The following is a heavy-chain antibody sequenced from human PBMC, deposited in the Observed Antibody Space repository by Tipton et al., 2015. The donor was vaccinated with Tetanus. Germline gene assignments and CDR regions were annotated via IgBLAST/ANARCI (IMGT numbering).Heavy chain of an antibody. Sequence: TLSLTCTVSGDSISSSEYYWGWIRQPPGEGLEWIASVYYDGSAYTNPSLKSRIAISIDTSGSQFSLKVHSVTAADTAFYYCTRHVVEAVPRWSAPWGQGTLVPVSS. D-gene: IGHD2-2*01. CDR2: VYYDGSA. CDR1: GDSISSSEYY. V-gene: IGHV4-39*01. CDR3: TRHVVEAVPRWSAP. J-gene: IGHJ5*02.